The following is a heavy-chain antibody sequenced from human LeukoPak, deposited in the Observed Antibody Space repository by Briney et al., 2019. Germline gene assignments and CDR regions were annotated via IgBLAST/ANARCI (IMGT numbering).Heavy chain of an antibody. J-gene: IGHJ4*02. Sequence: GGSLRLSCAGSGFTFSNYGMYWVRQAPGKGLVWVSRINSDGSSTSYADSVKGRFTISRDNAKNSLYLQMNSLRAEDTAVYYCARDLTTPFDYWGQGTLVTVSS. CDR1: GFTFSNYG. D-gene: IGHD4-17*01. CDR2: INSDGSST. V-gene: IGHV3-74*01. CDR3: ARDLTTPFDY.